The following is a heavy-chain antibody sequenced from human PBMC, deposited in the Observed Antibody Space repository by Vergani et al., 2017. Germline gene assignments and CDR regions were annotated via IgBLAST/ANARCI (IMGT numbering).Heavy chain of an antibody. J-gene: IGHJ4*02. Sequence: EVQLLESGGGLVQPGGSLRLSCAASGFTFSSYEMNWVRQAPGKGLEWVSYISSSGSTIYYADSVKGRFTISRDNSKNTLYLQMNSLRAEDTAVYYCAKDLEYSSSFGYFDYWGQGTLVTVSS. CDR2: ISSSGSTI. D-gene: IGHD6-6*01. CDR3: AKDLEYSSSFGYFDY. CDR1: GFTFSSYE. V-gene: IGHV3-48*03.